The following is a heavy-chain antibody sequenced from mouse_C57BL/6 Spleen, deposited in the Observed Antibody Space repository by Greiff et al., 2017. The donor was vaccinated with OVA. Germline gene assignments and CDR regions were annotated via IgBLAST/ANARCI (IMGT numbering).Heavy chain of an antibody. V-gene: IGHV1-18*01. CDR2: INPNNGGT. Sequence: VQLQQSGPELVKPGASVKIPCKASGYTFTDYNMDWVKQSHGKSLEWIGDINPNNGGTIYNQKFKGKATLTVDKSSSTAYMELRSLTSEDTAVYYCARFSYYSNYYAMDYWGQGTSVTVSS. CDR1: GYTFTDYN. CDR3: ARFSYYSNYYAMDY. J-gene: IGHJ4*01. D-gene: IGHD2-5*01.